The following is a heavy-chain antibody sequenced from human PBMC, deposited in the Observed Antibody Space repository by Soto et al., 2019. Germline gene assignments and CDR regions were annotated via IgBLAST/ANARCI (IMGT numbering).Heavy chain of an antibody. CDR1: GFTFGNYG. J-gene: IGHJ6*02. CDR2: ISGGGDTT. CDR3: ALGRRRSDNGMLV. V-gene: IGHV3-23*01. D-gene: IGHD1-26*01. Sequence: HPGGSLRLSCAASGFTFGNYGMNWVRQAPGKGLEWVSAISGGGDTTYYADSVKGRFTISRDNSKDSLYLQMNSLRDEDTAVYYCALGRRRSDNGMLVWCPTRTVSVS.